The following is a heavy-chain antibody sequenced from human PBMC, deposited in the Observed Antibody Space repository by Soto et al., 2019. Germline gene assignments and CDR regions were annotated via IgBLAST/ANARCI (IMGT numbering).Heavy chain of an antibody. J-gene: IGHJ5*02. V-gene: IGHV4-34*01. CDR2: INHSGST. CDR1: GGKCGGFG. D-gene: IGHD3-10*01. Sequence: PSETLCVTRAVEGGKCGGFGWSWIRQQTGKGLEWIGEINHSGSTNYNPSLKSRVTISVDTSKNQFSLKLSSVTAADTAVYYCARLGITYYYGSGSLHWFDPWGQGTLVTAPQ. CDR3: ARLGITYYYGSGSLHWFDP.